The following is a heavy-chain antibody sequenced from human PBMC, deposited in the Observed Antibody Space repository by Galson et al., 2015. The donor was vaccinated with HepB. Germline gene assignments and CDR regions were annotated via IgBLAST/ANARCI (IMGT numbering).Heavy chain of an antibody. D-gene: IGHD1-14*01. V-gene: IGHV3-30*04. Sequence: SLRLSYAASGFTFSSYAMHWVRQAPGKGLEWVAVISYDGSNKYYADSVKGRFTISRDNSKNTLYLQMNSLRAEDTAVYYSTGSRNYYYYYGMDVWGQGTTVTVSS. J-gene: IGHJ6*02. CDR3: TGSRNYYYYYGMDV. CDR1: GFTFSSYA. CDR2: ISYDGSNK.